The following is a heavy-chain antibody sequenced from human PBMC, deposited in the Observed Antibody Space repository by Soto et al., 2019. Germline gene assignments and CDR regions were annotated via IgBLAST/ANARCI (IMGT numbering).Heavy chain of an antibody. CDR3: ARLWAYCGGDCPRQYYYYYYGMDV. CDR2: IYYSGST. D-gene: IGHD2-21*02. Sequence: QVQLQESGPGLVKPSQTLSLTCTVSGGSISSGGYYWSWIRQHPGQGLEWIGYIYYSGSTYYNPSLKSRVTISVDTSKNQFSLKLSSVTAADTAVYYCARLWAYCGGDCPRQYYYYYYGMDVWGQGTTVTVSS. J-gene: IGHJ6*02. CDR1: GGSISSGGYY. V-gene: IGHV4-31*03.